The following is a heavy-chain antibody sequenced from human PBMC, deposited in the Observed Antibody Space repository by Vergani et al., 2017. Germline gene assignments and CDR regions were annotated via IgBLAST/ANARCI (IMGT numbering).Heavy chain of an antibody. Sequence: QVQLVQSGAEVKKPGASVKVSCKASGYTFTGYYMHWVRQAPGQGLEWMGWINPNSGGTNYAQKFQGRVTMTRDTSISTAYMELSRLRSDDTAAYYCARGTRKGVVPAAIPNFDYWGQGTLVTVSS. CDR2: INPNSGGT. CDR1: GYTFTGYY. CDR3: ARGTRKGVVPAAIPNFDY. V-gene: IGHV1-2*02. D-gene: IGHD2-2*01. J-gene: IGHJ4*02.